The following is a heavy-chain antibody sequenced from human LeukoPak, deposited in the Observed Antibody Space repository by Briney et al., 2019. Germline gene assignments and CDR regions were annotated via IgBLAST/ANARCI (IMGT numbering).Heavy chain of an antibody. D-gene: IGHD3-3*01. V-gene: IGHV3-74*01. J-gene: IGHJ4*02. CDR1: GFTFTRYW. Sequence: GGSLRLSCVASGFTFTRYWMHWVRHVPGKGLVWVSRINTDGSSTSYADSVKGRFTISRDNAKNTLYLQMDSLRTDDTAVYYCTTPWSYWSQGILVIVSS. CDR2: INTDGSST. CDR3: TTPWSY.